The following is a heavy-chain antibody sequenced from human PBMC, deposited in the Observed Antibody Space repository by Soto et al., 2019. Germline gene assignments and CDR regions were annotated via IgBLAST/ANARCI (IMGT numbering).Heavy chain of an antibody. Sequence: QVQLVQSGAEVKKPGSSVKVSCKASGGTFSSYAISWVRQAPGQGLEWVGGIIPIFGTANYAQKFQGRVTITADESTSTAYMELSSLRSEDTAVYYCARDGGPAAIADPDRDYYYGMDVWGQGTTVTVSS. CDR2: IIPIFGTA. CDR1: GGTFSSYA. V-gene: IGHV1-69*01. J-gene: IGHJ6*02. D-gene: IGHD2-2*01. CDR3: ARDGGPAAIADPDRDYYYGMDV.